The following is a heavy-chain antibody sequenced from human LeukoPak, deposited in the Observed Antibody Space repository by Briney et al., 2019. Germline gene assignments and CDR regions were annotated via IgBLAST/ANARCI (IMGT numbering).Heavy chain of an antibody. V-gene: IGHV4-59*01. J-gene: IGHJ5*02. CDR2: ISYSGST. D-gene: IGHD5-12*01. Sequence: PSETLSLTCTVSGGSISSYYWSWIRQPPGEGLEWIGCISYSGSTSHNPSLKSRVTISVDTSKNQFSLKLTSVIAADTAVYYCARSRLQWRFDPWGQGTLVTVSS. CDR3: ARSRLQWRFDP. CDR1: GGSISSYY.